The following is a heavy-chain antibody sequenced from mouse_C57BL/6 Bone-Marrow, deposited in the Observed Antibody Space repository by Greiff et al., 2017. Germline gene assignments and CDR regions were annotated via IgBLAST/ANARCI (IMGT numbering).Heavy chain of an antibody. V-gene: IGHV1-80*01. D-gene: IGHD2-4*01. J-gene: IGHJ2*01. Sequence: QVQLQQSGAELVKPGASVKISCKASGYAFSSYWMNWVKQRPGKGLEWIGQIFPGDGDTNYNGKFKGKATLTADKSSSTAYMQLRSLTSEDSAVYFCARDYDYEFDYWGQGTTLTVSS. CDR1: GYAFSSYW. CDR2: IFPGDGDT. CDR3: ARDYDYEFDY.